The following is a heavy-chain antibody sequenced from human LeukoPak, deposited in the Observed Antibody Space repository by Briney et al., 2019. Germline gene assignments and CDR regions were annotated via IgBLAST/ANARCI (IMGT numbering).Heavy chain of an antibody. CDR3: ARLFTRAWEYRYGMDV. D-gene: IGHD1-26*01. Sequence: SETLSLTRTVSGGSIRTDGSYWAWLRQPPGRGLEWIGSIYIDGITHYNSSLQSRVTLSIDTSKNHFSLRLTSVTAADTAVFSCARLFTRAWEYRYGMDVWGQGTAVTVSS. J-gene: IGHJ6*02. CDR1: GGSIRTDGSY. V-gene: IGHV4-39*02. CDR2: IYIDGIT.